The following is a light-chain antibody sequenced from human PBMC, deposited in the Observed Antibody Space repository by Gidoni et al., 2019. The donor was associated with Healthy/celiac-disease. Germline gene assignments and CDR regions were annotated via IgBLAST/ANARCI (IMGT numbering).Light chain of an antibody. CDR2: GAS. Sequence: ELVMTHSPATLSVSPGERATLSCRASQSVSSNLAWYQQKPGQAPTLLIYGASTRATGIPARFSGSGSGTEFTLTISSLQSEDFAVYYCQQYNNWPRAFXGXTKVEIK. J-gene: IGKJ4*01. CDR1: QSVSSN. V-gene: IGKV3-15*01. CDR3: QQYNNWPRA.